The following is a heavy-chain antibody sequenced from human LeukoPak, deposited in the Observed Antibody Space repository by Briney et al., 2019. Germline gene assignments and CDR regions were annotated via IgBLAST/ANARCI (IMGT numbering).Heavy chain of an antibody. CDR1: GYTFTGYY. D-gene: IGHD2-21*01. V-gene: IGHV1-2*02. Sequence: ASVKVSCKASGYTFTGYYMHWVQQAPGQGLEWMGWINPNSGGTNYAQKFQGRVTMTRDTSISTAYMELSRLRSDDTAVYYCARADSIVGGYWGQGTLVTVSS. CDR2: INPNSGGT. CDR3: ARADSIVGGY. J-gene: IGHJ4*02.